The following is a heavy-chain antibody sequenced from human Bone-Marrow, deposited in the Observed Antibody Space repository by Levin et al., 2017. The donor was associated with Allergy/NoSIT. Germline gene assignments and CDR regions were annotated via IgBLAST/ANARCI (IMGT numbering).Heavy chain of an antibody. CDR3: ARAPQYINGWYGGFDH. V-gene: IGHV4-61*01. J-gene: IGHJ4*02. Sequence: TSETLSLTCTVSTDSDSRGSYYWTWIRQPPGKTLEWIGHIFYRGSTDYNPSLAGRVTISEDTSTKQFSLRLRSVTAADTAVYFCARAPQYINGWYGGFDHWGKGVLVTVSS. CDR1: TDSDSRGSYY. CDR2: IFYRGST. D-gene: IGHD6-19*01.